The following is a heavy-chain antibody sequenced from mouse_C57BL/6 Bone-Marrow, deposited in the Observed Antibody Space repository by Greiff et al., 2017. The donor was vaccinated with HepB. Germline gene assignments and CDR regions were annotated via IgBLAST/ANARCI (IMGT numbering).Heavy chain of an antibody. CDR3: ARERAYYYGSRGDY. CDR2: IYPRSGNT. V-gene: IGHV1-81*01. D-gene: IGHD1-1*01. CDR1: GYTFTSYG. J-gene: IGHJ2*01. Sequence: QVQLQQSGAELARPGASVKLSCKASGYTFTSYGISWVKQRTGQGLEWIGEIYPRSGNTYYNEKFKGKATLTADKSSSTAYMELRSLTSEDSAVYFCARERAYYYGSRGDYWGQGTTLTVSS.